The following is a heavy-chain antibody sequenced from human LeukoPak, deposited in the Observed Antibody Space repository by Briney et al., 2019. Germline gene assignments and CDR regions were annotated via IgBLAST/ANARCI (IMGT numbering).Heavy chain of an antibody. V-gene: IGHV3-30*18. CDR1: EFTFSIYA. CDR2: ISYDGDHK. CDR3: AKELSPYSGYDPHYYSDY. Sequence: GGSLRLSCAASEFTFSIYAMHWIRQAPGKGLEWVAVISYDGDHKWYADSVKGRFTISRDNSKNILSLQVDSLRVEDTAVYCCAKELSPYSGYDPHYYSDYWGQGTLVTVSS. J-gene: IGHJ4*02. D-gene: IGHD5-12*01.